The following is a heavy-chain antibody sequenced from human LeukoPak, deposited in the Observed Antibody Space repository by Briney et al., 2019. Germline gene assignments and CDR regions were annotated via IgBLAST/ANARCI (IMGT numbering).Heavy chain of an antibody. V-gene: IGHV4-59*12. CDR2: IYYSGST. CDR3: AREVGGKPFGVVMGDYYYYMDV. J-gene: IGHJ6*03. CDR1: GGSTSSYY. Sequence: SETLSLTCTVSGGSTSSYYWSWIRQPPGKGLEWIGYIYYSGSTNYNPSLKSRVTISVDTSKNQFSLKLSSVTAADTAVYYCAREVGGKPFGVVMGDYYYYMDVWGKGTTVTVSS. D-gene: IGHD3-3*01.